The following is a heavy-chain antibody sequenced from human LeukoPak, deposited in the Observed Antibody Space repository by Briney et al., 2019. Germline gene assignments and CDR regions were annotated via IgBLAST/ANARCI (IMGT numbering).Heavy chain of an antibody. CDR1: GFTVSSNY. CDR2: ISDSGGRT. V-gene: IGHV3-23*01. J-gene: IGHJ4*02. CDR3: AKRGVVIRVILVGFHKEAYYFDS. Sequence: GGSLRLSCAASGFTVSSNYMSWVRQAPGKGLEGVAGISDSGGRTNYADSVKGRFTVSRDSPKNTLYLQMNRLRAEDTALYFCAKRGVVIRVILVGFHKEAYYFDSWGQGALVTVSS. D-gene: IGHD3-22*01.